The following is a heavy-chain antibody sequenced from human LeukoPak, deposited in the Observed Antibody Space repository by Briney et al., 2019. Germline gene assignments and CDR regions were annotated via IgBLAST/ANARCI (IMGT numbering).Heavy chain of an antibody. CDR3: ARDRGYGDYLGAFDI. J-gene: IGHJ3*02. CDR2: ISYDGSNK. V-gene: IGHV3-30*04. D-gene: IGHD4-17*01. Sequence: PGGSLRLSCAASGFTFSSYAMHWVRQAPGKGLEWVAVISYDGSNKYYADSVKCLFTITRDNSKTTLYLQMNSLRAEDTAVYYCARDRGYGDYLGAFDIWGQGKMVTVSS. CDR1: GFTFSSYA.